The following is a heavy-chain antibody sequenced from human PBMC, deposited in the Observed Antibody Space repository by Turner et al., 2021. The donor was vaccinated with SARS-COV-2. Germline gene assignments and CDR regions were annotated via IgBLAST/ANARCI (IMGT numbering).Heavy chain of an antibody. Sequence: QVQLVQSGAEVKKPGASVKVSCKVSGYTLTELSMHWVRQAPGKGLECMGGFDPEDAETIYAQKFQGRVTMTEDTSTDTAYMELSSLRSEDTAVYYCATGYAYCGGDCSIDYWGQGTLVTVSS. D-gene: IGHD2-21*02. J-gene: IGHJ4*02. CDR2: FDPEDAET. CDR3: ATGYAYCGGDCSIDY. V-gene: IGHV1-24*01. CDR1: GYTLTELS.